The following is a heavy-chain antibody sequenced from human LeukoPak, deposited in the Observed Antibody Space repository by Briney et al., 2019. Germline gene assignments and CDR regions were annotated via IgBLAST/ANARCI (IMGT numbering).Heavy chain of an antibody. Sequence: SETLSLTCTVSGGSICNGSYYWGWIRQPPGKGLEWIGSIYYSGSTYYNPSLKSRVTISVDTSKNQFSLKLSSVTAADTAVYYCARDYGDYAYYFDYWGQGTLVTVSS. J-gene: IGHJ4*02. CDR3: ARDYGDYAYYFDY. CDR2: IYYSGST. V-gene: IGHV4-39*01. D-gene: IGHD4-17*01. CDR1: GGSICNGSYY.